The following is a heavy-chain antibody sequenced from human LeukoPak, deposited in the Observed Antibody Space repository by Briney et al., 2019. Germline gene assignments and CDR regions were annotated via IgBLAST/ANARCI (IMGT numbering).Heavy chain of an antibody. V-gene: IGHV4-39*07. Sequence: SETLSLTCTVSGGSISSGGYYWSWIRQPPGKGLEWIGEINHSGSTNYNPSLKSRVTISVDTSKNQFSLKLSSVTAADTAVYYCARERGDAFDIWAKGQWSPSLQ. J-gene: IGHJ3*02. CDR1: GGSISSGGYY. CDR2: INHSGST. CDR3: ARERGDAFDI.